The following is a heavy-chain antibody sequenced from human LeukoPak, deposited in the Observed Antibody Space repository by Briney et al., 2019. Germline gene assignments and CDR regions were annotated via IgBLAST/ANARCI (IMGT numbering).Heavy chain of an antibody. J-gene: IGHJ4*02. D-gene: IGHD3-10*01. CDR2: IRPDGRET. CDR3: AREMEGDYGSGTFFDL. CDR1: GFTFTNHW. Sequence: GGSLRLSCAASGFTFTNHWMHWVRQAPGKGLVWVSRIRPDGRETNHADSVKGRFTISRDNVKNSLYLQMNGLRAEDTAVYYCAREMEGDYGSGTFFDLWGQGNMVTVSS. V-gene: IGHV3-74*01.